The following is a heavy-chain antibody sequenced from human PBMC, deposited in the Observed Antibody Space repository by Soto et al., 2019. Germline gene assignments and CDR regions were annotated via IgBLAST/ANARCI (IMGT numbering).Heavy chain of an antibody. V-gene: IGHV3-11*01. J-gene: IGHJ2*01. D-gene: IGHD2-8*02. Sequence: QVQLVESGGGLVKPGGSLRLSCAASGFTFSDYYMSWIRQAPGKGLEWVSYISSSASTIYYADSVKGRFTISRENAKNSLYLQMNSLRAEHTALYYCASDRRAVTTLLVDWYFDPWGRGTMVTVSS. CDR3: ASDRRAVTTLLVDWYFDP. CDR1: GFTFSDYY. CDR2: ISSSASTI.